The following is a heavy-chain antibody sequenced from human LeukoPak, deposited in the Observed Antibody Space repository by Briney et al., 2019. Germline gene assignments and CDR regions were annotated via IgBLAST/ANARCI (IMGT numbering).Heavy chain of an antibody. Sequence: PGRSLRLSCAASGFTFSSYGMNWVRQAPGKGLEWVAVISYDGSNKFYADSVRGRSTISRDNSKSTLYLQMNSLRAEDTAVYYCAKDGNRWLEPLAFWGQGTLVTVSS. V-gene: IGHV3-30*18. J-gene: IGHJ4*02. CDR3: AKDGNRWLEPLAF. CDR1: GFTFSSYG. D-gene: IGHD6-19*01. CDR2: ISYDGSNK.